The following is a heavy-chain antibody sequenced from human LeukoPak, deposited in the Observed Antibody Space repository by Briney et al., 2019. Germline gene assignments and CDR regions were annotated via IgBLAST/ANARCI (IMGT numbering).Heavy chain of an antibody. D-gene: IGHD1-1*01. J-gene: IGHJ6*03. CDR3: ATSERHIFYYYYMDV. Sequence: SETLSLTCTVSGGSISSYYWSWIRQPPGKGLEWIAYIYYSGSTNYNPSLKSRVTISVDTSKNQFSLKLSSVTAADTAVYYCATSERHIFYYYYMDVWGKGTTVTVSS. CDR2: IYYSGST. CDR1: GGSISSYY. V-gene: IGHV4-59*01.